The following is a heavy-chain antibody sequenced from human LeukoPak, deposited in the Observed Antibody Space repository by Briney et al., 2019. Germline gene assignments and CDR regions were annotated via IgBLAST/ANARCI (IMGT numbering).Heavy chain of an antibody. CDR1: GFTFSSYA. D-gene: IGHD3-3*01. J-gene: IGHJ6*04. CDR3: AKGPRITIFGVVPLDV. CDR2: ISGSGGST. Sequence: QSGGSLRLSCAASGFTFSSYAMSWVRQAPGKGLEWVSAISGSGGSTYYADSVKGRFTISRDNSKNTLYLQMNSLRAEDTAVYYCAKGPRITIFGVVPLDVWGKGTTVTVSS. V-gene: IGHV3-23*01.